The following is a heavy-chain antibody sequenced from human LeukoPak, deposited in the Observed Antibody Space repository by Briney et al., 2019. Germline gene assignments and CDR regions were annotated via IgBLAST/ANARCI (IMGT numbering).Heavy chain of an antibody. CDR3: ASGYYDFWSGYGLGA. Sequence: SVKVSCKASGGTFSSYTIRWVRQAPGQGLEWMGRIIPILGIANYAQKFQGRVTITADKSTSTAYMELSSLRSEDTAVYYCASGYYDFWSGYGLGAWGQGTPVTVSS. V-gene: IGHV1-69*02. J-gene: IGHJ5*02. D-gene: IGHD3-3*01. CDR2: IIPILGIA. CDR1: GGTFSSYT.